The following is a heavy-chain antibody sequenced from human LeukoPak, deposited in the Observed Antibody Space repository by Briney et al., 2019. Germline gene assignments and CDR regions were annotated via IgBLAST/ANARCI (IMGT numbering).Heavy chain of an antibody. CDR2: INSDGSIS. CDR3: AELGITMIGGV. CDR1: GLTLSTYW. D-gene: IGHD3-10*02. J-gene: IGHJ6*04. Sequence: PGGSLRLSCAASGLTLSTYWMHWLRHVPGKGLVWVSHINSDGSISSYADSVKGRFTISRDNAKNTLYLQMNSLRAEDTAVYYCAELGITMIGGVWGKGTTVTISS. V-gene: IGHV3-74*01.